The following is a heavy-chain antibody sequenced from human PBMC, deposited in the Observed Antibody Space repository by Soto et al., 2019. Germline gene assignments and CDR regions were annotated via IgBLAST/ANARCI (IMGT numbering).Heavy chain of an antibody. CDR2: INHSGST. V-gene: IGHV4-34*01. CDR1: GGSFSGYY. CDR3: ARGGPYFYDSRHFGYYYYGMDV. Sequence: SETLSLTCAVYGGSFSGYYWSWIRQPPGKGLEWIGEINHSGSTNYNPSLKSRVTISVDTSKNQFSLKLSSVTAADTAVYYCARGGPYFYDSRHFGYYYYGMDVWGQGTTVT. J-gene: IGHJ6*02. D-gene: IGHD3-22*01.